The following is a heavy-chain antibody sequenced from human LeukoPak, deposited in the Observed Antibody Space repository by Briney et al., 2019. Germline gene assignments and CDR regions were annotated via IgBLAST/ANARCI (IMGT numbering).Heavy chain of an antibody. J-gene: IGHJ4*02. CDR1: GGSISSYY. CDR2: IYYSGST. D-gene: IGHD6-13*01. V-gene: IGHV4-59*01. Sequence: SETLSLTCTVSGGSISSYYWSWIRQPPGKGLEWIGYIYYSGSTNYNPSLKSRVTISVDTSKNQFSLKLSSVTAADTAVYYCARQQLSQLYYFDYWRQGTLVTVSS. CDR3: ARQQLSQLYYFDY.